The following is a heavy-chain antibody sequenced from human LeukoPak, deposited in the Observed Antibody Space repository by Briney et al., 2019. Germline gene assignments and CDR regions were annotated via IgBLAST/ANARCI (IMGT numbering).Heavy chain of an antibody. CDR2: IKEDGSEK. Sequence: GGSLRLSCAASEFIFSNYWMIWVRRAPGKGLEWVANIKEDGSEKYYVDSVKGRFTISRDNSKNTLYLQMNSLRAEDTAVYYCARVEGREGFGEYHFDYWGQGTLVTVSS. D-gene: IGHD3-10*01. CDR1: EFIFSNYW. V-gene: IGHV3-7*03. CDR3: ARVEGREGFGEYHFDY. J-gene: IGHJ4*02.